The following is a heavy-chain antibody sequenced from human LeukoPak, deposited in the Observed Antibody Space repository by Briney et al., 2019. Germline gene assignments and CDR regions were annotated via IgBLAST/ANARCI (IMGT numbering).Heavy chain of an antibody. CDR3: ARGGRPLLFGWFDP. J-gene: IGHJ5*02. CDR2: INHSGST. Sequence: SETLSLTCAVYGGSFSGYYWSWIRQPPGKGLEWIGEINHSGSTNYNPSLKSRVTISVDTSKNQFSLKLSSVTAADTAVYYCARGGRPLLFGWFDPWGQGTLVTVSS. D-gene: IGHD2-21*02. CDR1: GGSFSGYY. V-gene: IGHV4-34*01.